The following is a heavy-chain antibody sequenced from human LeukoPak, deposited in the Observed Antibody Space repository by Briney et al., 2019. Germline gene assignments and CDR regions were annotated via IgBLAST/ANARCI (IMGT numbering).Heavy chain of an antibody. Sequence: GESLKISCKGSGYSFTSYWIGWVRQMPGKGLEWMGIIYPGDSDTRYSPSFQGQVTISADKSISTAYLQWSSLKASDTAMYYCATSITVPYCSSTSCYSDWGQGTLVTVSS. CDR1: GYSFTSYW. D-gene: IGHD2-2*01. J-gene: IGHJ4*02. CDR2: IYPGDSDT. CDR3: ATSITVPYCSSTSCYSD. V-gene: IGHV5-51*01.